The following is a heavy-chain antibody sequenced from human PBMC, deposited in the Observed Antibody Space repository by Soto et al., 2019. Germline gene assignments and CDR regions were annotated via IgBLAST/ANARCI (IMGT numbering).Heavy chain of an antibody. CDR2: INPNSGGT. V-gene: IGHV1-2*04. CDR1: GYTFTGYY. CDR3: ARRLGRQYGMDV. Sequence: ASVKVSCKASGYTFTGYYMHWVRQAPGQGLEWMGWINPNSGGTNYAQKFQGWVTMTRDTSISTAYMELSRLRSDDTAMYYCARRLGRQYGMDVWGQGTTVTVSS. J-gene: IGHJ6*02. D-gene: IGHD2-15*01.